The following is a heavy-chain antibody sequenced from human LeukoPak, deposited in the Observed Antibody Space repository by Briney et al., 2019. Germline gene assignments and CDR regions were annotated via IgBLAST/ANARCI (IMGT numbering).Heavy chain of an antibody. CDR2: INPNSGGT. Sequence: ASVKVSCKASGYTFTGYYMHWVRQAPGQGLEWMGRINPNSGGTNYAQKFQGRVTMTRDTSISTAYMELSRLRSDDTAVYYCARGDNYDILTRGYEFDYWGQGTLVTVSS. CDR1: GYTFTGYY. D-gene: IGHD3-9*01. V-gene: IGHV1-2*06. CDR3: ARGDNYDILTRGYEFDY. J-gene: IGHJ4*02.